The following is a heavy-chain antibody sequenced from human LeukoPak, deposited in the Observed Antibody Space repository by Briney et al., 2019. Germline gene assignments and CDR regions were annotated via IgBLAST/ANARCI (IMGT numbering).Heavy chain of an antibody. Sequence: AGGSLRLSCAASGFIFSSYWMSWVRQAPGKGLEWVANIKQDGSEKYYVGSVKGRFTISRDNAKNSLFLQMNSLRAEDTAVYYCARDKDVGATLLDYWGQGTLVTVSS. D-gene: IGHD1-26*01. V-gene: IGHV3-7*01. CDR3: ARDKDVGATLLDY. CDR2: IKQDGSEK. CDR1: GFIFSSYW. J-gene: IGHJ4*02.